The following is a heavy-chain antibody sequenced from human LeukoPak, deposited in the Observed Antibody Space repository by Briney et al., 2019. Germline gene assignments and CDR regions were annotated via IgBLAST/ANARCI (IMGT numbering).Heavy chain of an antibody. CDR1: GYTFNSYD. Sequence: GASVKVSCKASGYTFNSYDISWVRQAPGQGLEWMAWINTYNGNTNYAQKVQGRATMTTDTSTSTAYMELRSLRSDDTAVYYCARVLRYDFWSAYYFDYWGQGTLVTVSS. CDR2: INTYNGNT. V-gene: IGHV1-18*01. CDR3: ARVLRYDFWSAYYFDY. J-gene: IGHJ4*02. D-gene: IGHD3-3*01.